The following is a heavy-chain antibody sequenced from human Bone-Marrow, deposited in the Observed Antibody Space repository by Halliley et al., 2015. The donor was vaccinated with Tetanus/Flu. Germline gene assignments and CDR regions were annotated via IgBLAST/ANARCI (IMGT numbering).Heavy chain of an antibody. V-gene: IGHV3-7*04. Sequence: KDDGIETYYVESVKGRFTISRDNVQTALYLQMNSLRVEDTAVYYCARRPVWSGYYIAYPFDPWGQGTLVTVSS. J-gene: IGHJ5*02. CDR2: KDDGIET. CDR3: ARRPVWSGYYIAYPFDP. D-gene: IGHD3-3*01.